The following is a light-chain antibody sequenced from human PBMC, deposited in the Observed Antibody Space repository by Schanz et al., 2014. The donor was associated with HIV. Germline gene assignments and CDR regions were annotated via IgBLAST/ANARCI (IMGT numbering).Light chain of an antibody. CDR3: AAWDDSLRGPV. V-gene: IGLV1-47*01. Sequence: QSVLTQPPSASGTPGQRVTISCSGSSSNIGSNYVYWYQQLPGTAPKLLIYRNNQRPSGVPDRFSGSKSGTSASLAISGLQSDDEGDYYCAAWDDSLRGPVFGGGTKLTVL. J-gene: IGLJ2*01. CDR1: SSNIGSNY. CDR2: RNN.